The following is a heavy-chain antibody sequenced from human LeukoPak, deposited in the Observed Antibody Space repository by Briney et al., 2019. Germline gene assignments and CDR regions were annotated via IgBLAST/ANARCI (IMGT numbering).Heavy chain of an antibody. CDR3: ARGVRSQADYYYYYMDV. CDR2: IIPILGIA. CDR1: GGTFSSYA. D-gene: IGHD3-10*01. Sequence: ASVKVSCKASGGTFSSYAISWVRQAPGQGLEWMGRIIPILGIANYAQKFQGRVTMTTDTSTSTAYMGLRSLRSDDTAVYYCARGVRSQADYYYYYMDVWGKGTTVTVSS. J-gene: IGHJ6*03. V-gene: IGHV1-69*04.